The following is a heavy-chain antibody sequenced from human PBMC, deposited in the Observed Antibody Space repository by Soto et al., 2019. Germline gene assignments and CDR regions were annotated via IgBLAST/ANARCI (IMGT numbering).Heavy chain of an antibody. D-gene: IGHD5-18*01. CDR1: GFTFSTYT. J-gene: IGHJ4*02. CDR3: XRDQYRYDPNHPYYFDY. Sequence: GGSLRLSCAASGFTFSTYTMNWVRQAPGKGLEWVAFISVSGSIRYYADSVRGRFTVSRDNAKNSLFLEMNSLTDEDTAVYYCXRDQYRYDPNHPYYFDYWGRGTQVTVSS. V-gene: IGHV3-48*02. CDR2: ISVSGSIR.